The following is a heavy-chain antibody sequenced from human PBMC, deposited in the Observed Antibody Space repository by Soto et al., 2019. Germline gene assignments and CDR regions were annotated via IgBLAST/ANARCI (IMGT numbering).Heavy chain of an antibody. CDR2: IIPIFGTA. Sequence: SVKVSCKVSGGTFSSYAISWVRQAPGQGLEWMGGIIPIFGTANYAQKFQGRVTITADESTSTAYMELSSLRSEDTAVYYCAKDRLSHDYGDYVSWFDPWGQGTLVTVSS. CDR3: AKDRLSHDYGDYVSWFDP. CDR1: GGTFSSYA. D-gene: IGHD4-17*01. V-gene: IGHV1-69*13. J-gene: IGHJ5*02.